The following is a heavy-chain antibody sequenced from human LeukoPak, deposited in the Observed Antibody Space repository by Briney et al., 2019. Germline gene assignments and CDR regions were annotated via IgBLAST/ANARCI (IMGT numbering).Heavy chain of an antibody. D-gene: IGHD1-26*01. V-gene: IGHV3-21*01. CDR2: LSSSSSHI. CDR1: GFTFSSYS. J-gene: IGHJ4*02. CDR3: ARGVIVGATPFDY. Sequence: GGSLRLSCAASGFTFSSYSMNWVRQAPGKGLEGVSSLSSSSSHIYYADSVKGRFTISRDNAKNSLYLQMNSLRAEDTAVYYCARGVIVGATPFDYWGQGTVVTVSS.